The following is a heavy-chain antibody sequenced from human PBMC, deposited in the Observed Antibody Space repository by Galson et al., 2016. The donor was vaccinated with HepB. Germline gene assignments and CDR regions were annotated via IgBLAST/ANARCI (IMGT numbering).Heavy chain of an antibody. CDR1: GFTFSRYW. J-gene: IGHJ4*02. Sequence: SLRLSCAVSGFTFSRYWMHWVRQAPGKGLVWVAHINNDGRTTTYADSVDGRFTISSDNAKNTVYLQMNSLRAEDTAVYYCAGDPGYDFWSGYISHNRFDFWGRGTLVTVSS. CDR3: AGDPGYDFWSGYISHNRFDF. CDR2: INNDGRTT. D-gene: IGHD3-3*01. V-gene: IGHV3-74*03.